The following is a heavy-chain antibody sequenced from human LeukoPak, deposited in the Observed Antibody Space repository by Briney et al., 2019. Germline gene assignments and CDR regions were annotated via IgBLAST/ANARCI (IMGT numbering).Heavy chain of an antibody. V-gene: IGHV3-48*03. Sequence: PGGSLRLTCVASGFDFNTYEMTWVRQAPGKGLEWVSCIGGTGETIYYADSVKGRFTVSRDNAKSSVYLQMNSLRAEDTAVYYCARDAPYLVGATYFDYWGQGTLVTVSS. CDR2: IGGTGETI. CDR1: GFDFNTYE. CDR3: ARDAPYLVGATYFDY. D-gene: IGHD1-26*01. J-gene: IGHJ4*02.